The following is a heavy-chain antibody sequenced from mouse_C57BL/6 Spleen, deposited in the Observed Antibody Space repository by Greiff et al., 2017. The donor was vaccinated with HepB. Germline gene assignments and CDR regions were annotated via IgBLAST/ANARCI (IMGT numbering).Heavy chain of an antibody. Sequence: VQLQQSGAELVRPGASVKLSCTASGFNIKDDYMHWGKQRPEQGLEWIGWIDPENGDTEYASKFQGKATITADTSSNTAYLQLSSLTSEDSSVYYCTTLYDYDGDGGYWGQGTTLTVSS. V-gene: IGHV14-4*01. D-gene: IGHD2-4*01. CDR1: GFNIKDDY. CDR3: TTLYDYDGDGGY. CDR2: IDPENGDT. J-gene: IGHJ2*01.